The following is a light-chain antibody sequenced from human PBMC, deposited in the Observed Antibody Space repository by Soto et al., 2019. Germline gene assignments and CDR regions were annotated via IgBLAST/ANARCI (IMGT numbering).Light chain of an antibody. CDR2: DGS. V-gene: IGKV1-6*01. Sequence: AIQMTHSPSSLSASVGCRVTITCRASQDIRNDLGWYQQKPGKAPKLLIYDGSKLQSGVPSRFRGSVSGTDFTLTISSLQTEDFATYYCLQDYNFPRTFGQGTKVDIK. CDR3: LQDYNFPRT. J-gene: IGKJ1*01. CDR1: QDIRND.